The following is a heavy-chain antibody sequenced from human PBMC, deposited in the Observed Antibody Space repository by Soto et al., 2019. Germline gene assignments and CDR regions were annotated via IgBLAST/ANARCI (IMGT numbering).Heavy chain of an antibody. CDR3: ARQGTSRGSDYADFDF. CDR1: GYTFIYFW. CDR2: IYPGASDI. D-gene: IGHD3-10*01. V-gene: IGHV5-51*01. J-gene: IGHJ4*02. Sequence: GESRKISCQASGYTFIYFWVAWVRQVPGKGLEWMGVIYPGASDIRYSPSFEGHVTISADKSTNTAYLQWSSLEAADTAIYYCARQGTSRGSDYADFDFRGPVTLVTVSS.